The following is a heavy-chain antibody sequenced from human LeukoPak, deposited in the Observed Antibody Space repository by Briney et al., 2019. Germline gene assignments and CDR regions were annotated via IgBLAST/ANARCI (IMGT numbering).Heavy chain of an antibody. CDR1: GGSFTDYY. V-gene: IGHV4-34*01. CDR2: INHSGTT. D-gene: IGHD3-3*01. J-gene: IGHJ4*02. Sequence: SETLSLTCAVYGGSFTDYYWIWIRQPPGKGLEWIGEINHSGTTHYNPSLKNRVTISVDTFTSQFSLKLSSVTAADTAVYYCARADDFWSGYDYWGQGTLVTVSS. CDR3: ARADDFWSGYDY.